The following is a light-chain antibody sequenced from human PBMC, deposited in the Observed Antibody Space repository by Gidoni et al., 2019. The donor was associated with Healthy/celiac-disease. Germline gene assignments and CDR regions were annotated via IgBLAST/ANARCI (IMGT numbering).Light chain of an antibody. CDR3: QQYGSSPPIT. Sequence: EIVLTQSPGTLSWSPGERATLSCRASQSVSSSYLAWYQQKPGQAPRLLIYGASSRATGIPDRFSGSGSGTDFTLTISRLEPEDFAVYYCQQYGSSPPITFGPXTRLEIK. CDR1: QSVSSSY. J-gene: IGKJ5*01. CDR2: GAS. V-gene: IGKV3-20*01.